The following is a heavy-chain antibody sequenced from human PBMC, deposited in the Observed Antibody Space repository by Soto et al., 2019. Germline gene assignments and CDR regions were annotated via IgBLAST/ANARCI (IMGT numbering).Heavy chain of an antibody. CDR2: IYYSGST. D-gene: IGHD3-22*01. CDR1: GGSISSGDYY. V-gene: IGHV4-30-4*01. CDR3: ARGRPFDRGNWFDP. Sequence: SETLSLTCTVSGGSISSGDYYWSWIRQPPGKGLEWIGYIYYSGSTYYNPSLKSRVTISVDTSKNQFSLKLSSVTAADTAVYYCARGRPFDRGNWFDPWGQGTLVTVSS. J-gene: IGHJ5*02.